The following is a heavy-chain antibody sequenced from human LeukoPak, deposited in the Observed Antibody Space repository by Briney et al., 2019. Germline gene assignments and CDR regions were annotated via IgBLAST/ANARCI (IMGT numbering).Heavy chain of an antibody. J-gene: IGHJ6*03. V-gene: IGHV3-7*03. D-gene: IGHD3-3*01. CDR2: IKQDGTEK. Sequence: GGSLRLSCAASGFTFNNYAMNWVRQAPGKGLEWVANIKQDGTEKYYVDSVKGRFTISRDNAKNSLYLQMNSLRVEDTAVYYCAKDKKRITIFGVVSTANHDYYYMDVWGKGTTVTVSS. CDR1: GFTFNNYA. CDR3: AKDKKRITIFGVVSTANHDYYYMDV.